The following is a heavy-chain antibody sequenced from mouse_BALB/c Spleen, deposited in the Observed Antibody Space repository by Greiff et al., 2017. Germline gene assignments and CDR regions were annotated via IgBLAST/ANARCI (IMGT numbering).Heavy chain of an antibody. V-gene: IGHV3-2*02. CDR3: ARWGYGNYADY. CDR2: ISYSGST. CDR1: GYSITSDYA. D-gene: IGHD2-10*02. Sequence: EVKLVESGPGLVKPSQSLSLTCTVTGYSITSDYAWNWIRQFPGNKLEWMGYISYSGSTSYNPSLKSRISITRDTSKNQFFLQLNSVTTEDTATYYCARWGYGNYADYWGQGTTLTVSS. J-gene: IGHJ2*01.